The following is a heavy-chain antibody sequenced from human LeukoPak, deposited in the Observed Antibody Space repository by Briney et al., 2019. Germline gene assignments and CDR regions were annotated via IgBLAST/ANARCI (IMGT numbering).Heavy chain of an antibody. CDR2: INPNSDNT. J-gene: IGHJ4*02. CDR1: GYTFTTHD. D-gene: IGHD3-22*01. CDR3: ARDTIKFDSSGYYPPYYFDY. V-gene: IGHV1-8*01. Sequence: ASVKVSCKASGYTFTTHDINWVRQATGQGLEWMGWINPNSDNTGYAQKFQGGVTMTRNTSINTAYMELSSLKSEDTAVYYCARDTIKFDSSGYYPPYYFDYWGQGTLSPSPQ.